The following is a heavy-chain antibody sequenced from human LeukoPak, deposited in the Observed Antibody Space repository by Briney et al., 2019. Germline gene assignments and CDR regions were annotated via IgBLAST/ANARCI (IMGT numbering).Heavy chain of an antibody. Sequence: GGSLRLSCAASGFTFSSYGMHWVRQAPGKGLEWVAVISYDGSNEYYADSVKGRFTISRDNSKNTLYLQMNSLRAEDTAVYYCAKESFRGIADAGGFDYWGQGTLVTVSS. CDR1: GFTFSSYG. J-gene: IGHJ4*02. D-gene: IGHD6-13*01. V-gene: IGHV3-30*18. CDR2: ISYDGSNE. CDR3: AKESFRGIADAGGFDY.